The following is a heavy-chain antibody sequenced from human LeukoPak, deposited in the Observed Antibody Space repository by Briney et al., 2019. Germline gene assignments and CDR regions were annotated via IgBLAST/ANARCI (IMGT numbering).Heavy chain of an antibody. D-gene: IGHD1-26*01. J-gene: IGHJ4*02. CDR1: GGSFSGYY. CDR2: INHSGST. V-gene: IGHV4-34*01. CDR3: AVGGGATVGRYFDY. Sequence: PSETLSLTCAVYGGSFSGYYWSWIRQPPGKGLEWIGEINHSGSTNYNPSLKSRVTISVDTSKNRFSLKLSSVTAADTAVYYCAVGGGATVGRYFDYWGQGTLVTVSS.